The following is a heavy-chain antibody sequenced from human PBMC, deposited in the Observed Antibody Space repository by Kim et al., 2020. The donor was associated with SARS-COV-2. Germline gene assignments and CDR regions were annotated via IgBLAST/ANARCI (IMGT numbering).Heavy chain of an antibody. CDR3: ARSPDYYGSGSHFDY. V-gene: IGHV1-69*06. CDR1: GGTFSSYA. CDR2: IIPIFGTA. D-gene: IGHD3-10*01. Sequence: SVKVSCKASGGTFSSYAISWVRQAPGQGLEWMGGIIPIFGTANYAQKFQGRVTITADKSTSTAYMELSSLRSEDTAVYYCARSPDYYGSGSHFDYWGQGTLVTVSS. J-gene: IGHJ4*02.